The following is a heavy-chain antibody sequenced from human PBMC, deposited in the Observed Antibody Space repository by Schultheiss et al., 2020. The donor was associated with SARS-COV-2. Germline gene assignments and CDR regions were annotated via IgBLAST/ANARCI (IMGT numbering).Heavy chain of an antibody. D-gene: IGHD5-12*01. J-gene: IGHJ6*02. Sequence: GGSLRLSCKGSGYSFTSYWIGWVRQMPGKGLEWMGIIYPGDSDTRYSPSFQGQVTISADKSISTAYLQWSSLKASDTAMYYCATDGRYSGYDFGDYYYYGMDVWGQGTTVTVSS. V-gene: IGHV5-51*01. CDR3: ATDGRYSGYDFGDYYYYGMDV. CDR1: GYSFTSYW. CDR2: IYPGDSDT.